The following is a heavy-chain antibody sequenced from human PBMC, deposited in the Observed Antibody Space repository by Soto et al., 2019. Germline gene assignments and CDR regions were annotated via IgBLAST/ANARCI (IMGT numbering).Heavy chain of an antibody. D-gene: IGHD3-3*01. CDR2: IYYSGST. J-gene: IGHJ5*02. Sequence: SETLSLTCTVSGGSISSGGYYWSWIRQHPGKGLEWIGYIYYSGSTYYNPSLKSRVTISVDTSKNQSSLKLSSVTAADTAVYYCARDGYYDFWSGYRYENWFDPWGQGTLVTVSS. CDR3: ARDGYYDFWSGYRYENWFDP. CDR1: GGSISSGGYY. V-gene: IGHV4-31*03.